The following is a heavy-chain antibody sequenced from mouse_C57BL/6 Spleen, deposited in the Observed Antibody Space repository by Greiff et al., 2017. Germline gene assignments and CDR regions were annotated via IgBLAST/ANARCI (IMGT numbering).Heavy chain of an antibody. Sequence: QVQLQQPGAELVKPGASVKLSCKASGYTFTSYWMQWVKQRPGQGLEWIGEIDPSDSYTNYNQKFKGKATLTVDTSSSTAYMQLSSLTSEDSAVYYCARAQAGYFDYWGQGTTLTVSS. V-gene: IGHV1-50*01. CDR3: ARAQAGYFDY. D-gene: IGHD3-2*02. CDR1: GYTFTSYW. CDR2: IDPSDSYT. J-gene: IGHJ2*01.